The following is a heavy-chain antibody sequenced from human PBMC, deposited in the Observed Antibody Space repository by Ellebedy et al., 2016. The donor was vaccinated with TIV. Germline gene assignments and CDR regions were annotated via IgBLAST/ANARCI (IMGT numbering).Heavy chain of an antibody. V-gene: IGHV4-39*01. CDR2: ITYTGST. Sequence: MPGGSLRLSCTVSGGSISSNSYYWAWIRQPPGKGLEWIASITYTGSTYDNRSLRSRATISVETSKNQFSLRLSSVTAADTAVYYCARHGGNCGGDCYLYWGQGTLVTVSS. D-gene: IGHD2-21*02. CDR3: ARHGGNCGGDCYLY. J-gene: IGHJ4*02. CDR1: GGSISSNSYY.